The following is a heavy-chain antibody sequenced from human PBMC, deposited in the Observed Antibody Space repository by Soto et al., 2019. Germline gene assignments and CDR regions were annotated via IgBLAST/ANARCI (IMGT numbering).Heavy chain of an antibody. CDR3: APSGGWGTGWGIDR. Sequence: EVQLLESGGNVVQPGGSLGLSCAASAFSFSSYSMSWVRQAPGKGLEWVSTVGRNGDVTTYADSVKGRFTISRDNSKNTRYLQMNNLRVEDTAIYYCAPSGGWGTGWGIDRWGQGTLVTVSS. D-gene: IGHD3-16*01. J-gene: IGHJ5*02. V-gene: IGHV3-23*01. CDR2: VGRNGDVT. CDR1: AFSFSSYS.